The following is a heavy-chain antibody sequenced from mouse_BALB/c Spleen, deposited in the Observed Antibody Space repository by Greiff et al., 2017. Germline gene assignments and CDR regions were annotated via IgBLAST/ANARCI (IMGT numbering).Heavy chain of an antibody. J-gene: IGHJ4*01. CDR2: ISSGGST. V-gene: IGHV5-6-5*01. D-gene: IGHD1-1*01. Sequence: EVQGVESGGGLVKPGGSLKLSCAASGFTFSSYAMSWVRQTPEKRLEWVASISSGGSTYYPDSVKGRFTISRDNARNILYLQMSSLRSEDTAMYYCARGAVVATDYAMDYWGQGTSVTVSS. CDR1: GFTFSSYA. CDR3: ARGAVVATDYAMDY.